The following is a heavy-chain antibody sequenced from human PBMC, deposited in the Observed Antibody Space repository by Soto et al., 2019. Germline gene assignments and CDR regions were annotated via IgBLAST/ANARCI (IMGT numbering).Heavy chain of an antibody. CDR2: IYPGDSDT. V-gene: IGHV5-51*01. CDR1: GYSFTSYW. D-gene: IGHD6-19*01. J-gene: IGHJ6*02. Sequence: PGESLKISCKGSGYSFTSYWIGWVRQMPWKGLEWMGIIYPGDSDTRYSPSFQGQVTISADKSISTAYLQWSSLKASDTAMYYCARPREAGKNYYGVDVWGQGTTVTVYS. CDR3: ARPREAGKNYYGVDV.